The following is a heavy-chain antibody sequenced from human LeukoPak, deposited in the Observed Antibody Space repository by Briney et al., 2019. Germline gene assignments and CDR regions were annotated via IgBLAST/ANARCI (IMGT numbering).Heavy chain of an antibody. CDR1: GFTFSRYA. D-gene: IGHD3-10*01. J-gene: IGHJ4*02. CDR2: ISGSGGST. Sequence: PGGSLRLSCAASGFTFSRYAMSWVRQAPGKGLEWVSAISGSGGSTYYADSVKGRFTISRDNPKNTLYLQMNSLRAEDTAVYYCAAPKLGDHFDYWGQGTLVTVSS. V-gene: IGHV3-23*01. CDR3: AAPKLGDHFDY.